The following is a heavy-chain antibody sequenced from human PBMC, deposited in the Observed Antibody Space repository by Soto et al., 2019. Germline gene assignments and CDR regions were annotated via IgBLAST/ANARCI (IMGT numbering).Heavy chain of an antibody. Sequence: GGSLRLSWAASGFTFINYDRHWVRQVTGKGLEWVSGITTAGDTYYPGSVKGRFTISREKAKNSLYLQMNSLSAGDTAVYYCARELHGGSYGMDVWGQGTTVTVSS. CDR2: ITTAGDT. CDR1: GFTFINYD. V-gene: IGHV3-13*01. CDR3: ARELHGGSYGMDV. J-gene: IGHJ6*02.